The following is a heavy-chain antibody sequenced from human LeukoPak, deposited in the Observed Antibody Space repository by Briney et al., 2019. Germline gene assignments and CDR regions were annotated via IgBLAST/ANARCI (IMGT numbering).Heavy chain of an antibody. CDR1: GYTLTELS. D-gene: IGHD3-22*01. Sequence: ASLKVSCKVSGYTLTELSMHWVRQAPRKGREWMGGFDPEDGETIYAQNLQGRVTMTEDTSTDTAYMELSSLRSEDTAVYYCATDPAAYYYESSGPYWGQGTLVTVSS. CDR3: ATDPAAYYYESSGPY. V-gene: IGHV1-24*01. CDR2: FDPEDGET. J-gene: IGHJ4*02.